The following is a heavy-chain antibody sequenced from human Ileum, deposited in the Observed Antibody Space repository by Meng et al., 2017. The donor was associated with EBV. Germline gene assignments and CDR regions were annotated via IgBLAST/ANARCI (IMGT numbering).Heavy chain of an antibody. V-gene: IGHV1-3*01. D-gene: IGHD2-21*01. J-gene: IGHJ4*01. CDR1: GYTFSNYA. CDR2: INADNGNT. Sequence: QVQLLQSGAEVKKPGASVKLSSKASGYTFSNYAIHWVRQAPGQRPEWMGWINADNGNTKYSQKFQGRVTITRNTPASTVYMDVRSLRSEDTAVYFCARVERGVKFDKWGQGTLVTVSS. CDR3: ARVERGVKFDK.